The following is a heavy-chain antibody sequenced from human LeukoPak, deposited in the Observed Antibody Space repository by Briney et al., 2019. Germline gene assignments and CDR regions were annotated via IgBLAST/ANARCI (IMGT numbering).Heavy chain of an antibody. CDR2: IWYDGSNK. D-gene: IGHD3-3*01. Sequence: GGSLRLSCAASGFTFSSYGMLWVRQAPGKGLEWVAVIWYDGSNKYYADSVKGRFTISRDNSKNTLYLQMNSLRAEDTAVYYCARDRQLRLLEWLFDYWGQGTLVTVSS. CDR1: GFTFSSYG. J-gene: IGHJ4*02. CDR3: ARDRQLRLLEWLFDY. V-gene: IGHV3-33*01.